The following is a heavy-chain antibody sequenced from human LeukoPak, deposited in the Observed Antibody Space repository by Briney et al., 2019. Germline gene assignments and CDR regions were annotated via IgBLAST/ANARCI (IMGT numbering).Heavy chain of an antibody. CDR3: ARDLSYSSAWHYTTFGS. V-gene: IGHV3-7*01. J-gene: IGHJ5*02. CDR1: GFNFRSYW. CDR2: IKQDGSEK. Sequence: GGSLRLSCAASGFNFRSYWMTWVRQAPGKGLEWVANIKQDGSEKYYVDSVKGRFTISRDNAQNSLYLYMNSLRAEDTGLYYCARDLSYSSAWHYTTFGSWGQGTLVTVSS. D-gene: IGHD6-19*01.